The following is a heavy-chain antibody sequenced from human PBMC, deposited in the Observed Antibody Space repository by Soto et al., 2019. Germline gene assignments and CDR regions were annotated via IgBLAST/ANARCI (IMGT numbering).Heavy chain of an antibody. Sequence: QVQLVQSGAEVKKPRASLKVSCKASGYTFTDYYMHWVRQAPGQGLEWMGWINLNSGGTQHAQNFQGWVTMTRDTSISTAYMEVSRLRSDDTAVYYCARDSGGAIVVVPAAYGMDVWGQGTTVTVSS. D-gene: IGHD2-2*01. CDR1: GYTFTDYY. V-gene: IGHV1-2*04. CDR2: INLNSGGT. CDR3: ARDSGGAIVVVPAAYGMDV. J-gene: IGHJ6*02.